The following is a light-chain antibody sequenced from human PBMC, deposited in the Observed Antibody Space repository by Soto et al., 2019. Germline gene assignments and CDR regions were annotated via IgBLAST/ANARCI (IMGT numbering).Light chain of an antibody. CDR1: SSDVGAYHY. V-gene: IGLV2-14*01. J-gene: IGLJ1*01. CDR2: QVT. Sequence: QPASVSGSPGQSITISCTGTSSDVGAYHYVSWYQHHPGKAPKLMIYQVTNRPSGVSDRFSGSKSGNTASLTISGLRADDEADYYCTSYSSTDTFYVFGTGTKLTVL. CDR3: TSYSSTDTFYV.